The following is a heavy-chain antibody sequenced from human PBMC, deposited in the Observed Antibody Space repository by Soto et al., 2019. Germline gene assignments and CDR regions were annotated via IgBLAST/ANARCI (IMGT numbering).Heavy chain of an antibody. CDR3: ARESIAAAGTRDFDY. J-gene: IGHJ4*02. Sequence: QVQLVQSGAEVKKPGASVKVSCKASGYTFTSYYMHWVRQAPGQGLEWMGIINPTGGSTSYAQKFQGRVTMTRDTSTSTGYMELSSLISEDTAVYYCARESIAAAGTRDFDYWGQGTLVTVSS. D-gene: IGHD6-13*01. V-gene: IGHV1-46*01. CDR2: INPTGGST. CDR1: GYTFTSYY.